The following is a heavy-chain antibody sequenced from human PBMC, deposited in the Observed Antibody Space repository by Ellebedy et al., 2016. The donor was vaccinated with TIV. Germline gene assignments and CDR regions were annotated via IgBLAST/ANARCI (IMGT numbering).Heavy chain of an antibody. CDR1: GFIFSTYV. CDR2: ISAGGST. J-gene: IGHJ4*02. V-gene: IGHV3-23*01. Sequence: LSLTXXASGFIFSTYVMSWVRQAPEKGLEWVSSISAGGSTYYPDSVKGRFTISRDNSKNTLYLQMNSLRAEDTAVYYCVKRIHQLAEFDYWGQGTLVTVSS. D-gene: IGHD2-2*01. CDR3: VKRIHQLAEFDY.